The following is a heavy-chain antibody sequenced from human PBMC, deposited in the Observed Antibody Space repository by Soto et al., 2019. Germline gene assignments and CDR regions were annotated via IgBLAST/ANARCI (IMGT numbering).Heavy chain of an antibody. CDR3: AKELGDCSSTSCYEAPEYSSSRPGDDAFDI. CDR1: GFTFATIP. Sequence: EVQLLESGGGLVQPGGSLRLSCAASGFTFATIPLSGAPRPPGKGLGGVPVIMGSVGTPYYQDSVKGRFTISRDNSKNTLYLQMNSLRAEDTAVYYCAKELGDCSSTSCYEAPEYSSSRPGDDAFDIWGQGTMVTVSS. CDR2: IMGSVGTP. J-gene: IGHJ3*02. D-gene: IGHD2-2*01. V-gene: IGHV3-23*01.